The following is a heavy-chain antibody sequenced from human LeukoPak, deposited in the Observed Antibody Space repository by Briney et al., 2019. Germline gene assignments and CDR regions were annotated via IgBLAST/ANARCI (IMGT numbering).Heavy chain of an antibody. CDR3: ARDSLSGFFDY. V-gene: IGHV3-74*01. D-gene: IGHD3-22*01. J-gene: IGHJ4*02. Sequence: GGSLRLSCAASGFTFSSHWMHWVRQAPGKGLVWVSRFNSDGSTTIYADSVKGRFTISRDNAKNTLYLQMNSLRAEDTAVYYCARDSLSGFFDYWGQGTLVTVSS. CDR1: GFTFSSHW. CDR2: FNSDGSTT.